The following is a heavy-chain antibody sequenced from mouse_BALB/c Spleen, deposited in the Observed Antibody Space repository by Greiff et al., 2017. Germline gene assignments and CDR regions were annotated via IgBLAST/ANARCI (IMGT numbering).Heavy chain of an antibody. CDR3: ARRDRYDY. CDR1: GFTFSSYG. V-gene: IGHV5-6*01. J-gene: IGHJ2*01. D-gene: IGHD2-14*01. CDR2: ISSGGSYT. Sequence: EVQLVESGGDLVKPGGSLKLSCAASGFTFSSYGMSWVRQTPDKRLEWVATISSGGSYTYYPDSVKGRFTISRDNAKNTLYLQMSSLKSEDTAMYYCARRDRYDYWGQGTTLTVSS.